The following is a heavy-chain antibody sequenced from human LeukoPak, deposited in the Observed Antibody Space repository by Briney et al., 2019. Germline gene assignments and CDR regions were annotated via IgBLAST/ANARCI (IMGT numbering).Heavy chain of an antibody. CDR2: IYYSGST. D-gene: IGHD3-22*01. Sequence: SETLSLTCAVSGGSISSGGYSWSWIRQQPGKGLEWIGYIYYSGSTYYNPSLKSRVTISVDTSKNQFSLKLSSVTAADTAMYYCARDFYDSSGYYRWFDPWGQGTLVTVSS. V-gene: IGHV4-30-4*07. CDR1: GGSISSGGYS. CDR3: ARDFYDSSGYYRWFDP. J-gene: IGHJ5*02.